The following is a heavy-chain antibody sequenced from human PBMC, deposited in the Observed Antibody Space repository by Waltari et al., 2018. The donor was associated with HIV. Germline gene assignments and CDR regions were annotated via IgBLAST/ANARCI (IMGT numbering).Heavy chain of an antibody. Sequence: QVQLVQSGAEVRQPGASVKVSCKTSGYDFSTFDINWVRQAPGQGFEWMGWMSHSSGKTGYAPKFHGRVSMTRDTSIDTAYMELSRLTSRDTAVYYCARSRPGAVFGDNWGQGTLVVVSS. CDR3: ARSRPGAVFGDN. CDR1: GYDFSTFD. D-gene: IGHD3-3*01. CDR2: MSHSSGKT. V-gene: IGHV1-8*01. J-gene: IGHJ4*02.